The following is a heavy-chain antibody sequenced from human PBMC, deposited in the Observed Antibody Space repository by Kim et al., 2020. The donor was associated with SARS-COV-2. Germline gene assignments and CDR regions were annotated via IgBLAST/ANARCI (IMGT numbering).Heavy chain of an antibody. V-gene: IGHV1-2*02. Sequence: KFQGRVTMTRDTSISTAYMELSRLRSDDTAVYYCARARIVVVTATPTIDYWGQGTLVTVSS. D-gene: IGHD2-21*02. CDR3: ARARIVVVTATPTIDY. J-gene: IGHJ4*02.